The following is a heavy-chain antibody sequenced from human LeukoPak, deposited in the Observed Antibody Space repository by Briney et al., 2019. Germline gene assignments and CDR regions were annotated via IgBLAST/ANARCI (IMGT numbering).Heavy chain of an antibody. J-gene: IGHJ4*02. V-gene: IGHV3-30-3*01. CDR3: ARAGTYDYGDVYYFDY. CDR2: ISYDGSNK. Sequence: GRSLRLSCAASGFTFSSYAMHWVRQAPGKGLEWVAVISYDGSNKYYADSVKGRFTISRDNSKNTLYLQMNSLRAEDTAVYYCARAGTYDYGDVYYFDYWGQGTLVTVSS. CDR1: GFTFSSYA. D-gene: IGHD4-17*01.